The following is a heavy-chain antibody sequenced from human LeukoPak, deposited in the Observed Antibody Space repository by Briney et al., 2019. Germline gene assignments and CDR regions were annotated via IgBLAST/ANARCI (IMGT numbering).Heavy chain of an antibody. CDR1: GFTFSSSA. Sequence: GGSLRLSCAASGFTFSSSAMTWVHQAPGKGLEWVSSISPSGTGTYYADSVRVRFTISRDNSKNTLFLQMNSLRAEDTALYYCAKLLGATTDWGQRTLVTVSS. J-gene: IGHJ4*02. CDR3: AKLLGATTD. D-gene: IGHD1-26*01. CDR2: ISPSGTGT. V-gene: IGHV3-23*01.